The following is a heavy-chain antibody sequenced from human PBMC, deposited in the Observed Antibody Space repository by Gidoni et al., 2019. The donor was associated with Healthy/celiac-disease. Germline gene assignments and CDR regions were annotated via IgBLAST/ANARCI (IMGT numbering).Heavy chain of an antibody. CDR3: ARVGFHYDSSGQEGVDYFQH. D-gene: IGHD3-22*01. Sequence: QVQLVQSGAEVKKPGASVTVSCKASGYTFTSYYMHWVRQAPGQGLEWMGIINPSGGSTSYAQKFQGRVTMTRDTSTSTVYMELSSLRSEDTAVYYCARVGFHYDSSGQEGVDYFQHWGQGTLVTVSS. CDR1: GYTFTSYY. CDR2: INPSGGST. J-gene: IGHJ1*01. V-gene: IGHV1-46*01.